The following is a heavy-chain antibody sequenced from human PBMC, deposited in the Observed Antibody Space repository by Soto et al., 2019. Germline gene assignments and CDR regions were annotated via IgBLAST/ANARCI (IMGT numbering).Heavy chain of an antibody. V-gene: IGHV1-69*13. J-gene: IGHJ4*02. Sequence: ASVKVSCKASGGTFSSYAISWVRQAPGQGLEWMGGIIPIFGTANYAQKFQGRVTITADESTSTAYMELSSLRSEDTAVYYCARFPFGYDSSGYFDYWGQGTLVTVSS. CDR3: ARFPFGYDSSGYFDY. CDR1: GGTFSSYA. D-gene: IGHD3-22*01. CDR2: IIPIFGTA.